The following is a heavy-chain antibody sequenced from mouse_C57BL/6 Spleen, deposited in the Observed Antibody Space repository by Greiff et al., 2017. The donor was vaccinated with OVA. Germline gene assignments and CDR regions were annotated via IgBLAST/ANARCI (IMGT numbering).Heavy chain of an antibody. D-gene: IGHD2-4*01. CDR1: GYSITSGYY. V-gene: IGHV3-6*01. J-gene: IGHJ2*01. CDR2: ISYDGSN. Sequence: EVQLVESGPGLVKPSQSLSLTCSVTGYSITSGYYWNWIRQFPGNKLEWMGYISYDGSNNYNPSLKNRISITRDTSKNQFFLKLNSVTTEDTATYYCAREDYDYDFDYWGQGTTLTVSS. CDR3: AREDYDYDFDY.